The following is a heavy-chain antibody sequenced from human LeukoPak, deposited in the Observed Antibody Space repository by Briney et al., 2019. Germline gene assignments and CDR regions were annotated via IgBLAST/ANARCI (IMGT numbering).Heavy chain of an antibody. CDR2: INPNSGGT. V-gene: IGHV1-2*02. D-gene: IGHD1-26*01. Sequence: GASVKVSCKASGYTFTGYYMHWVRQAPGQGLEWMGWINPNSGGTNYAQKFQGRVTMTRDTSISTAYMELSRLRSDDTAVYYCAREVVGATHWFDPWGQGTLVTVSS. CDR3: AREVVGATHWFDP. J-gene: IGHJ5*02. CDR1: GYTFTGYY.